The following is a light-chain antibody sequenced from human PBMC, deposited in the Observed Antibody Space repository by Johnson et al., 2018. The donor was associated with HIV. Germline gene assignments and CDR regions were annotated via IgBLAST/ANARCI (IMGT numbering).Light chain of an antibody. Sequence: QSVLTQPPSVSAAPGQKVTISCSGSSSNIGNNYVSWYQQLPGTAPKLLIYDNNKRPSGIPDRFSGSKSGTSATLGITGLQTGDEPDYYCGTWDSSLSGVFGTGTKVTVL. CDR1: SSNIGNNY. V-gene: IGLV1-51*01. CDR3: GTWDSSLSGV. CDR2: DNN. J-gene: IGLJ1*01.